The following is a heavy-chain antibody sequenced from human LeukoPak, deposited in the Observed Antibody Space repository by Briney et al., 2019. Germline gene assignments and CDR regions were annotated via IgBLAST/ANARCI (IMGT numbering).Heavy chain of an antibody. CDR3: AKDHWYYYDSSGYSKLYYFDY. D-gene: IGHD3-22*01. Sequence: PGGSLRLSCAASGYSFRTYEMNWVRQAPGKGLEWVAYISSIGSTVYYADSVKGRFTISRDNSKNTLYLQMNSLRAEDTAVYYCAKDHWYYYDSSGYSKLYYFDYWGQGTLVTVSS. CDR1: GYSFRTYE. V-gene: IGHV3-48*03. CDR2: ISSIGSTV. J-gene: IGHJ4*02.